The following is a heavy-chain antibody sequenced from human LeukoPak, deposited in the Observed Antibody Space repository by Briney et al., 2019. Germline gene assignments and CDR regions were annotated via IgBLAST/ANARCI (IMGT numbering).Heavy chain of an antibody. CDR2: IYHSGNT. D-gene: IGHD3-22*01. Sequence: SETLSLTCAVSGYSISSGHYWAWVRQPPGKGLEWIGSIYHSGNTYYNASLKSRVSISVDTSKNQFPLKLTSMTAADTAIYYCARNTRYYYDSSGYFYLGFDYWGQGTLVTVSS. V-gene: IGHV4-38-2*01. J-gene: IGHJ4*02. CDR3: ARNTRYYYDSSGYFYLGFDY. CDR1: GYSISSGHY.